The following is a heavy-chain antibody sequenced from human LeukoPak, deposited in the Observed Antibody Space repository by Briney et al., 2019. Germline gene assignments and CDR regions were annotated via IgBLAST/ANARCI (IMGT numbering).Heavy chain of an antibody. J-gene: IGHJ3*01. CDR2: INPNSGGT. D-gene: IGHD3-22*01. V-gene: IGHV1-2*04. CDR3: ARATHYYDSSGPFEE. Sequence: ASVKVSCKASGYTFTGYYMHWVRQATGQGLEWMGWINPNSGGTNYAQKFQGWVTMTRDTSISTAYMELSRLRSDDTAVYYCARATHYYDSSGPFEEWGQGTMVTVSS. CDR1: GYTFTGYY.